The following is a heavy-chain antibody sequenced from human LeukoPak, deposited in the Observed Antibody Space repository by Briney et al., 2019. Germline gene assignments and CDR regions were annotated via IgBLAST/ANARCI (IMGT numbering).Heavy chain of an antibody. V-gene: IGHV3-7*01. CDR2: IKQDGSET. Sequence: GGSLRLSCAASGFTFSNYWMTWVRQAPGKGLEWVANIKQDGSETYYVDSVKGRFTISRDNAKNSLYLQMNSLRAEDTAVYYCARLWFGEFLYYYYYYMDVWGKGTTVTISS. CDR1: GFTFSNYW. D-gene: IGHD3-10*01. J-gene: IGHJ6*03. CDR3: ARLWFGEFLYYYYYYMDV.